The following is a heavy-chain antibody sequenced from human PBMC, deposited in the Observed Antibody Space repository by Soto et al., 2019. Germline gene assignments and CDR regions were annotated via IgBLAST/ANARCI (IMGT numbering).Heavy chain of an antibody. D-gene: IGHD2-8*01. J-gene: IGHJ5*02. Sequence: SETLSLTCTVSGGAISSYYWSWVRQPPGKGLEWIGYIYYSGSTNYNPSLKSRVTISVDTSKNQFSLKLSSVTAADTAVYYCARGSRTKGWFDPWGQGTLVTVSS. V-gene: IGHV4-59*01. CDR2: IYYSGST. CDR3: ARGSRTKGWFDP. CDR1: GGAISSYY.